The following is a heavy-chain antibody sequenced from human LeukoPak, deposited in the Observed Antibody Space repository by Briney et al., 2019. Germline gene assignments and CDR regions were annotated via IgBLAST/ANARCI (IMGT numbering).Heavy chain of an antibody. D-gene: IGHD1-26*01. V-gene: IGHV1-69*13. Sequence: SVKVSCKASGGTFNRYAINWVRQAPGQGLEWMGGIIPVFGMANYAQKFQGRVTIIADESTSTAYMELSSLRSEDTAVYYCARGVVGATTGAYSFDYWGRGTLVTVSS. J-gene: IGHJ4*02. CDR3: ARGVVGATTGAYSFDY. CDR1: GGTFNRYA. CDR2: IIPVFGMA.